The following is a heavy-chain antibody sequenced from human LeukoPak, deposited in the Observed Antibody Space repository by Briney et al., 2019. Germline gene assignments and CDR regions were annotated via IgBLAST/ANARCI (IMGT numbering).Heavy chain of an antibody. CDR2: KNSDGSDI. D-gene: IGHD2-8*01. CDR1: GLSIRKNW. V-gene: IGHV3-74*01. Sequence: AGSLRLSCAAPGLSIRKNWRHGVRQAPAKGRPWVAGKNSDGSDISYADSVKGRFTISRDNAKNTLYLQMSSLRVDDTAVYYCAKEEICANGVWSSCMDVWGKGTTVTVSS. CDR3: AKEEICANGVWSSCMDV. J-gene: IGHJ6*03.